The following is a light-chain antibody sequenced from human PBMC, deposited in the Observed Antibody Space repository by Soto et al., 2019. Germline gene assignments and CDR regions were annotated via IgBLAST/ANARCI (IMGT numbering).Light chain of an antibody. CDR1: QSVGSD. CDR3: QHYVTSLTT. J-gene: IGKJ1*01. V-gene: IGKV3-20*01. Sequence: EIVMTQSPATLSVSPGERATLSCRASQSVGSDLAWYQQKPGQAPRLLIYGASNRATGIPDRFSGSGSGTDFTLTISRLEPEDFAVYYCQHYVTSLTTFGQGTKVDIK. CDR2: GAS.